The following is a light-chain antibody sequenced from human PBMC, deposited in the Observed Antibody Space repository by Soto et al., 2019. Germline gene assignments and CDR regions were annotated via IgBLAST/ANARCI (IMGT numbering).Light chain of an antibody. CDR2: EVT. CDR1: SSDVGSYNF. V-gene: IGLV2-23*02. Sequence: QSALTQPASVSGSPGQSITISCTGTSSDVGSYNFVSWYQQYPGKVPKLMIYEVTKRTSGVSSRFSGSKSGNTASLTISGLQAEDEADYYCFSYAGSTYVFGTGTKLTVL. J-gene: IGLJ1*01. CDR3: FSYAGSTYV.